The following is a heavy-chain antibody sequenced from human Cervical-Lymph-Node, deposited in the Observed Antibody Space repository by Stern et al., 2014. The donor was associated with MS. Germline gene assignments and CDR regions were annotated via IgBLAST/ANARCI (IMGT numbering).Heavy chain of an antibody. J-gene: IGHJ3*01. Sequence: VQLVESGGGLVKPGGSLRLSCAASGFSFNDYYMTWVRQAPGKGLEWISYISSSHNTIHYAASVKGRFTISMDNAKNSLFLQMNSLRADDTAIYYWARLRSHAFDVWGQGTVVTVSS. CDR1: GFSFNDYY. CDR3: ARLRSHAFDV. CDR2: ISSSHNTI. V-gene: IGHV3-11*01.